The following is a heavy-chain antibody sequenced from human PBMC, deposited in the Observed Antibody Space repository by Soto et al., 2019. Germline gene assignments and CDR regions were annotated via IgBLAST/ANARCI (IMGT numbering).Heavy chain of an antibody. CDR1: GFIFNNYA. CDR3: VIWGRNWGALKF. J-gene: IGHJ3*01. CDR2: IGGTDGDSAGVP. Sequence: VQLLESGGGLVQPGGSLRLSCVASGFIFNNYAMRWVRQAPGKGLEWVSTIGGTDGDSAGVPCYKDSVKGRYTIPSDCPANTLFPHMYNLTAEASALYNRVIWGRNWGALKFRGHGTTVVVSS. V-gene: IGHV3-23*01. D-gene: IGHD7-27*01.